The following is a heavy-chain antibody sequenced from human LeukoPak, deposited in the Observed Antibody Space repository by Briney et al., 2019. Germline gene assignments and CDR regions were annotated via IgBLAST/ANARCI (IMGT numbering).Heavy chain of an antibody. Sequence: TPSETLSLTCAVSGGSISSSNWGSWVRQPPGQGLGWIGEIYHSGSTNYNPSLKSRVTISVDKSKNQFSLKLSSVTAADTAVYYCARMGAGTAAAGYYFDYWGQGTLVTVSS. CDR3: ARMGAGTAAAGYYFDY. CDR2: IYHSGST. J-gene: IGHJ4*02. D-gene: IGHD6-13*01. CDR1: GGSISSSNW. V-gene: IGHV4-4*02.